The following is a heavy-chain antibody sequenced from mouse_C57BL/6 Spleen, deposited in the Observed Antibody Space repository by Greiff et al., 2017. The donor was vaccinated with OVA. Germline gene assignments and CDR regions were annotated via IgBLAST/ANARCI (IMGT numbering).Heavy chain of an antibody. V-gene: IGHV1-50*01. CDR3: ARWGYGSSFFDY. CDR2: IDPSDSYT. Sequence: QVQLQQPGAELVKPGASVKLSCKASGYTFTSYWMQWVKQRPGQGLEWIGEIDPSDSYTNYNQKFKDKATLTVDTSSSTADMQLSSLTSEDSAVYYCARWGYGSSFFDYWGQGTTLTVSS. CDR1: GYTFTSYW. D-gene: IGHD1-1*01. J-gene: IGHJ2*01.